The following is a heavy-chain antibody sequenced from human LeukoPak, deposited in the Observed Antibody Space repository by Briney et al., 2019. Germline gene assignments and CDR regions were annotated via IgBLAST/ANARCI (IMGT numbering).Heavy chain of an antibody. CDR2: TNKDGSEK. V-gene: IGHV3-7*03. Sequence: VGSLRLSCEASGFIFTDYWMTWARQAPGKGLEWVANTNKDGSEKWYVDSVKGRFTISRDNAKNSLYLQMNSLKAGDTALYYCVRDGNDGLNDWEYWGQGALVTVSS. CDR1: GFIFTDYW. J-gene: IGHJ1*01. D-gene: IGHD1-1*01. CDR3: VRDGNDGLNDWEY.